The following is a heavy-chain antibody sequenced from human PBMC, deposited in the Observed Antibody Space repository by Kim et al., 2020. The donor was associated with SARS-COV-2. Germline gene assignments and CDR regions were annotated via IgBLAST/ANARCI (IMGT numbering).Heavy chain of an antibody. J-gene: IGHJ4*02. Sequence: IYYADSMKGRFSISRDNAKNSLFLQMNSLRAEDTAVYYCAAGTTASPFDYWGQGTLVTVSS. V-gene: IGHV3-21*01. CDR3: AAGTTASPFDY. D-gene: IGHD1-1*01. CDR2: I.